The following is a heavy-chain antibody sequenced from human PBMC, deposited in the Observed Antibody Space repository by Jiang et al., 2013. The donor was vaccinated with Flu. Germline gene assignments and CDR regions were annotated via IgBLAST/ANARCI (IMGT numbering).Heavy chain of an antibody. J-gene: IGHJ6*02. D-gene: IGHD2-2*01. CDR2: ISSSSSYI. CDR3: AREDIVVVPALYGMDV. Sequence: EWVSSISSSSSYIYYADSVKGRFTISRDNAKNSLYLQMNSLRAEDTAVYYCAREDIVVVPALYGMDVWGQGTTVTVSS. V-gene: IGHV3-21*01.